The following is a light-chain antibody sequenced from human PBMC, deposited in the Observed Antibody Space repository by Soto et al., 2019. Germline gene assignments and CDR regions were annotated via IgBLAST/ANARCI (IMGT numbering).Light chain of an antibody. CDR1: SGHSSYI. Sequence: QSVLTQSSSASASLGSSVKLTCTLSSGHSSYIIAWHQQQPGKAPRYLMKLEGSGSYNKGSGVPDRFSGSSSGADRYLTISNLQFEDEADYYCETWDSNTRTVFGGGTKVTVL. J-gene: IGLJ3*02. CDR3: ETWDSNTRTV. CDR2: LEGSGSY. V-gene: IGLV4-60*02.